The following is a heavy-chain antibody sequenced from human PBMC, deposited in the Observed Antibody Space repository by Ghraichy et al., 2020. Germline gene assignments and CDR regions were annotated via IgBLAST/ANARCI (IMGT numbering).Heavy chain of an antibody. CDR2: IYHSGST. D-gene: IGHD3-3*01. CDR3: ARNRVNYDFWSGYYGYYYYGMDV. J-gene: IGHJ6*02. CDR1: GGSISSGGYS. Sequence: SQTLSLTCAVSGGSISSGGYSWSWIRQPPGKGLEWIGYIYHSGSTYYNPSLKSRVTISVDRSKNQFSLKLSSVTAADTAVYYCARNRVNYDFWSGYYGYYYYGMDVWGQGTTVTVSS. V-gene: IGHV4-30-2*01.